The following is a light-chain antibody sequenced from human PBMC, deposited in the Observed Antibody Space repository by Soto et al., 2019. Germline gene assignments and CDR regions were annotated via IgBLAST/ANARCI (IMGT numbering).Light chain of an antibody. CDR2: AAS. V-gene: IGKV1-39*01. Sequence: DIQMTQSPSSLSASVGDRVTITCRASQSISSYLNWYQQNPGKAPKLLIYAASSLQSGVPSRFSGSGSGTDFNLTISSLQPEDFATYYCQQSYSTPYTFGQGTKLEIK. J-gene: IGKJ2*01. CDR1: QSISSY. CDR3: QQSYSTPYT.